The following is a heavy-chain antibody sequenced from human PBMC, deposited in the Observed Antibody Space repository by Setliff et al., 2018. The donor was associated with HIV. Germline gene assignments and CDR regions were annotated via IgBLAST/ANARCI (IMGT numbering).Heavy chain of an antibody. CDR1: GYTFSNYG. J-gene: IGHJ4*02. Sequence: ASVKVSCKASGYTFSNYGISWVRQAPGQGLEWMGWISAYNGDTKYAQKLQDRVTMTTDTSTNTAYMELRSLTSDDTAVYYCARDGFRAGYSSGWSDYWGQGTLVTVS. D-gene: IGHD6-19*01. V-gene: IGHV1-18*01. CDR3: ARDGFRAGYSSGWSDY. CDR2: ISAYNGDT.